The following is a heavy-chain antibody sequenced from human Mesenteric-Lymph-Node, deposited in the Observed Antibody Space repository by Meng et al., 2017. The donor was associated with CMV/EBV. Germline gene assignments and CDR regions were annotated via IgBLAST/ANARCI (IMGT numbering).Heavy chain of an antibody. D-gene: IGHD6-6*01. CDR2: ISSSSDYI. CDR3: ARSSIAALNWFDP. J-gene: IGHJ5*02. CDR1: RFTFSSYS. Sequence: CAASRFTFSSYSMNWVRQAPGKGREWVSSISSSSDYIYYTDSVKGRFSISRDNAKNSLYLQMNSLRAEDTAVYYCARSSIAALNWFDPWGQGTLVTVSS. V-gene: IGHV3-21*01.